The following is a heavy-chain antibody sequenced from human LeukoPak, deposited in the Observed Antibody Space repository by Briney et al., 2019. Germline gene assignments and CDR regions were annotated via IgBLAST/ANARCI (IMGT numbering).Heavy chain of an antibody. J-gene: IGHJ4*02. V-gene: IGHV4-59*08. D-gene: IGHD5-18*01. CDR2: IYYSGST. CDR1: GDSISSYY. Sequence: SETLSLTCTVSGDSISSYYWSWIRQPPGKGLEWIGYIYYSGSTNYNPSLKSRVTISVDTSKNQFSLKLSSVTAADTAVYYCARHGYSYGYWYFDYWGQGTLVTVSS. CDR3: ARHGYSYGYWYFDY.